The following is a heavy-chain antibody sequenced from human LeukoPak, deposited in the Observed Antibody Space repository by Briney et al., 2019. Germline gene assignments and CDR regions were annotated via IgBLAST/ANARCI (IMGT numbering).Heavy chain of an antibody. Sequence: PGGSLRLSCAASGFTFSNAWMAWVRQAPGKGLEWVGCIRSKTDGVTIDYAAPAEDSFPISRDDSKNTPYLQKNSLEIQDTAVYFCTRDRTMKGYWGQGTLVTVSS. CDR2: IRSKTDGVTI. D-gene: IGHD3-22*01. CDR3: TRDRTMKGY. CDR1: GFTFSNAW. V-gene: IGHV3-15*01. J-gene: IGHJ4*02.